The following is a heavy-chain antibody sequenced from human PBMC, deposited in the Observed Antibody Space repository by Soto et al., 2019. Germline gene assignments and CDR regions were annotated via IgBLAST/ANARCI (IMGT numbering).Heavy chain of an antibody. CDR2: ISGSGGST. CDR3: AKRSAFDI. V-gene: IGHV3-23*01. J-gene: IGHJ3*02. Sequence: GGSLRLSCAASGFSLSSYAMSWVRQAPGKGLEWVSTISGSGGSTYYADSVKGRFTISRDNSKKTLYLQMNSLRAEDTAVYYCAKRSAFDIWGQGTTGTVSS. CDR1: GFSLSSYA.